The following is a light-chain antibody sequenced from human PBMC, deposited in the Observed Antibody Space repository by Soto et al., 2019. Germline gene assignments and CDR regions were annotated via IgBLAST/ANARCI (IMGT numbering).Light chain of an antibody. CDR1: QSVSPW. V-gene: IGKV1-5*03. Sequence: DIQMTQSPSTLSASVGDRVTITCRASQSVSPWLAWYQQKPGKAPDLLIYKVSTLESGVPSRFSGSGSGTEFTLTISILQPDDSATYYCQHYNSYSTFGQGTKVEIK. CDR2: KVS. CDR3: QHYNSYST. J-gene: IGKJ1*01.